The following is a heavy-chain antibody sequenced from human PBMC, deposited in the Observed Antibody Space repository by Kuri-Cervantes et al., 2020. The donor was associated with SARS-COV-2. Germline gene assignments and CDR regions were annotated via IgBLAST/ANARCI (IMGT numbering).Heavy chain of an antibody. CDR3: AILYAATFSFDY. D-gene: IGHD3-9*01. J-gene: IGHJ4*02. Sequence: GESLKISCVASGFTFSSYAMSWVRQAPGKGLEWVSSIGASGDSTYYADFVKGRFTISRDNLKNTVYLQMNSLRGEDTAVYYCAILYAATFSFDYWGQGTLVTVSS. CDR1: GFTFSSYA. CDR2: IGASGDST. V-gene: IGHV3-23*01.